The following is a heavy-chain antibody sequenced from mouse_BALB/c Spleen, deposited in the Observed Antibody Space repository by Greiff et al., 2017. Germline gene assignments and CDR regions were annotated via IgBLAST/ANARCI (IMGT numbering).Heavy chain of an antibody. J-gene: IGHJ3*01. Sequence: QVRLQQSGAELAKPGASVKMSCKASGYTFTSYWMHWVKQRPGQGLEWIGYINPSTGYTEYNQKFKDKATLTADKSSSTAYMQLSSLTSEDSAVYYCARGDGNYEGFAYWGQGTLVTVSA. V-gene: IGHV1-7*01. CDR3: ARGDGNYEGFAY. CDR2: INPSTGYT. D-gene: IGHD2-1*01. CDR1: GYTFTSYW.